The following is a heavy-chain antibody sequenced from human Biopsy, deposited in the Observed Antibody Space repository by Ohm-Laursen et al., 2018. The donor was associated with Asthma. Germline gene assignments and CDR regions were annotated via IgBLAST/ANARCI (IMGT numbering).Heavy chain of an antibody. J-gene: IGHJ4*02. D-gene: IGHD2-2*01. CDR3: ARKAGSCISRTCYSLDF. CDR1: GGTFNTYV. Sequence: SSVKVSCKSPGGTFNTYVIGWARQAPGQGLEWTGGINFVFGTTTYPQKFQDRVTITADDSTSTVYMELSSLRSEDTAVYYCARKAGSCISRTCYSLDFWGQGTLVTVSS. CDR2: INFVFGTT. V-gene: IGHV1-69*01.